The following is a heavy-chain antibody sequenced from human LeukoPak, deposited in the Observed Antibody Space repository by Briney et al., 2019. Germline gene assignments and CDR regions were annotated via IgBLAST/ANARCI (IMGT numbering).Heavy chain of an antibody. D-gene: IGHD3-10*01. CDR3: AREGQQPRGVRWFDS. V-gene: IGHV3-74*01. J-gene: IGHJ5*01. CDR1: GFTLNSYW. Sequence: PGGSLRLSCAASGFTLNSYWMHWVRQAPGKGLVWVSRINSDGSSTSYADSVKGRFTISRDNAKNTLYLQMNSLRAEDTAVYYCAREGQQPRGVRWFDSWGQGTLVTVSS. CDR2: INSDGSST.